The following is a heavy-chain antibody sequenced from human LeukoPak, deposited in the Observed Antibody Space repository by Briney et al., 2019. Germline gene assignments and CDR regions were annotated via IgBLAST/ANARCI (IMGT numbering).Heavy chain of an antibody. Sequence: TSETLSLTCTVSGYSISSGYYWGWIRQPPGKGLEWIGSIYHSGSTYYNPSLKSRVTISVDTSKNQFSLKLSSVTAADTAVYYCARDPLGATDYWGQGTLVTVSS. CDR2: IYHSGST. D-gene: IGHD1-26*01. V-gene: IGHV4-38-2*02. J-gene: IGHJ4*02. CDR3: ARDPLGATDY. CDR1: GYSISSGYY.